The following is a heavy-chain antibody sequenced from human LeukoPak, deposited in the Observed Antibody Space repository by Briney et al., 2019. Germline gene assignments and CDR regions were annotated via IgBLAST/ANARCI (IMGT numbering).Heavy chain of an antibody. D-gene: IGHD3-22*01. J-gene: IGHJ4*02. V-gene: IGHV3-30*02. CDR3: AKDSAYYYDSSGYYYD. Sequence: QPGGSLRLSCAASGFSFSSYGMHWVRQAPGKGLEWVAFIRYDGTNKYYADSVKGRFTISRDNSKNTLYLQMNSLRAEDTAMYYCAKDSAYYYDSSGYYYDWGQGTLVTVSS. CDR1: GFSFSSYG. CDR2: IRYDGTNK.